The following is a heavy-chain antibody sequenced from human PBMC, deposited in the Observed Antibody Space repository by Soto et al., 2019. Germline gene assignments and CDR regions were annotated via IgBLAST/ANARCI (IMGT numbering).Heavy chain of an antibody. Sequence: QVRLVQSGPEVRKPGASVKISCEASGYSFTGHYLHWVRQAPGHGLEWMGWINPNSGGTNYAQKFQDWISITRDKALSTVYMDLSSLRSEDTAMYYCAKSDGAEENDAFDSWGQGTMISVS. CDR3: AKSDGAEENDAFDS. J-gene: IGHJ3*02. CDR2: INPNSGGT. D-gene: IGHD3-16*01. V-gene: IGHV1-2*04. CDR1: GYSFTGHY.